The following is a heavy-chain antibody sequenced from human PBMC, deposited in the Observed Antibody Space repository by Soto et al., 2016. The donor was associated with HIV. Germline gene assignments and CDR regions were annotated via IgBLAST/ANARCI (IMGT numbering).Heavy chain of an antibody. CDR3: ARDSPSGAAGH. CDR1: GSSLSALS. J-gene: IGHJ4*02. CDR2: FDPEAGET. Sequence: QVQLIQSGTEVKKPGASVKVSCKVSGSSLSALSIHWVRQSPGKGLEWVGGFDPEAGETIYAQKFQGRITVTEDTSTDTAYMELSSLRSEDTAVHYCARDSPSGAAGHWGQGTLVTVSS. V-gene: IGHV1-24*01. D-gene: IGHD6-13*01.